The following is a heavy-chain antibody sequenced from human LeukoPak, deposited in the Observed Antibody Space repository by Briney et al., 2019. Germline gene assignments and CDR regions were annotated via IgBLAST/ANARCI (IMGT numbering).Heavy chain of an antibody. V-gene: IGHV4-4*07. Sequence: SETLSLTCTVSGGSISSYYWSWIRQPAGKGLEWIGRIYTSGSTNYNPFLKSRVTMSVDTSKNQFSLKLSSVTAADTAVYYCARDHYGSGSYYNFDYWGQGTLVTVSS. CDR2: IYTSGST. D-gene: IGHD3-10*01. CDR3: ARDHYGSGSYYNFDY. CDR1: GGSISSYY. J-gene: IGHJ4*02.